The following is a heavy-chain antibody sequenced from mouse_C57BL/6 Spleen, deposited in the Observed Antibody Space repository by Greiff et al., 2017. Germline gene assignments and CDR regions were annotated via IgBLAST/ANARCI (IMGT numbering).Heavy chain of an antibody. CDR1: GYTFTSYW. V-gene: IGHV1-53*01. CDR3: ARGDGYLYYFDY. Sequence: QVQLQQPGTELVKPGASVKLSCKASGYTFTSYWMHWVKQRPGQGLEWIGNINPSNGGTNYNEKFKSKDTLTVDKSSSTAYMQLSSLTSEDSAVYYCARGDGYLYYFDYWGQGTTLTVSS. CDR2: INPSNGGT. J-gene: IGHJ2*01. D-gene: IGHD2-3*01.